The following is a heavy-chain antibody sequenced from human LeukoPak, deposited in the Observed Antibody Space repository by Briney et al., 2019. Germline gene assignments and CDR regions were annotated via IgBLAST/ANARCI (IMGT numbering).Heavy chain of an antibody. CDR3: ARHGTISSESYFDY. V-gene: IGHV4-59*08. D-gene: IGHD1-14*01. Sequence: ASETLSLTCSVSGGSVSSYYWSWIRQSPGKGLEWIGYIHNSGRTNYNPSLKSRVTGFVDTSKNQVSLRLSSVTAADTAVYYCARHGTISSESYFDYWGQGALVTVPS. CDR2: IHNSGRT. CDR1: GGSVSSYY. J-gene: IGHJ4*02.